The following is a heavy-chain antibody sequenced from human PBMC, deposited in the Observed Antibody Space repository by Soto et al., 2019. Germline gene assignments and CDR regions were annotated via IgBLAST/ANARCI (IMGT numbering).Heavy chain of an antibody. J-gene: IGHJ4*02. Sequence: ASVKVSCKAPGYTFTSYYMHWVRQAPGQGLEWMGIINPSGGSTSYAQKFQGRVTMTRDTSTSTVYMELSSLRSEDTAVYYCARDPKVIVGARGSDYWGQGTLVTVSS. CDR2: INPSGGST. CDR1: GYTFTSYY. V-gene: IGHV1-46*01. CDR3: ARDPKVIVGARGSDY. D-gene: IGHD1-26*01.